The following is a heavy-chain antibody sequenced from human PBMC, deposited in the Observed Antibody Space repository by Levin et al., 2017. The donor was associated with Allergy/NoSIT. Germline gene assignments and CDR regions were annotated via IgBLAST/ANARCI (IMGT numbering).Heavy chain of an antibody. Sequence: QAGGSLRLSCAASGFTFSSYWMSWVRQAPGKGLEWVANIKQDGSEKYHVDSVEGRFTISRDNAKNSLYLQMNSLRAEDTGVYYCARDCGDDCYSYWGQGTLVTVSS. CDR3: ARDCGDDCYSY. CDR2: IKQDGSEK. V-gene: IGHV3-7*01. J-gene: IGHJ4*02. D-gene: IGHD2-21*02. CDR1: GFTFSSYW.